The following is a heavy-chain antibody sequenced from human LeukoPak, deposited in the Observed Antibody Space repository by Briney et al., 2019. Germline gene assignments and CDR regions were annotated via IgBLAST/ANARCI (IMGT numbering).Heavy chain of an antibody. J-gene: IGHJ3*02. CDR2: ISYDGSNK. V-gene: IGHV3-30-3*01. CDR1: GFTFSSYA. Sequence: PGGSLRLSCAASGFTFSSYAMHWVRQAPGKGLEWVAVISYDGSNKYYADSVKGRFTISRDNSKNTLYLQMNSLRAEDTAVYYCARVYENNAFDIWGQGTMVTVSS. D-gene: IGHD5/OR15-5a*01. CDR3: ARVYENNAFDI.